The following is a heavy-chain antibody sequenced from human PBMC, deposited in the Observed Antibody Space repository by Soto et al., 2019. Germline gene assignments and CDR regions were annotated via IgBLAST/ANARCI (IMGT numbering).Heavy chain of an antibody. CDR1: GYTFTSYD. Sequence: QVQLVQSGAEVKKPGASVKVSCKASGYTFTSYDINWVRQATGEGLEWMGWMNPNSGNTGYAKKFKRTVTMTRNTAPSTAYKEPSSQRSEDTAVYYCARERSGWPDYSGHGTLVTVSS. CDR2: MNPNSGNT. V-gene: IGHV1-8*01. J-gene: IGHJ4*01. D-gene: IGHD6-19*01. CDR3: ARERSGWPDY.